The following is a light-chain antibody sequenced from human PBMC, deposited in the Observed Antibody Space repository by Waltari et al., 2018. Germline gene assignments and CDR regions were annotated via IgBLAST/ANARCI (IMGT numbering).Light chain of an antibody. CDR1: QGVTKY. J-gene: IGKJ2*01. Sequence: DIVLTQSPAILSLSPGERGTLSCRPSQGVTKYLSWYQLKPGQAPRLLIYDASNRATGIPTRFSGSGSGTDFTLTISSLEPDDFAVYFCHLRSNWRYTFGQGTKLEIK. CDR3: HLRSNWRYT. CDR2: DAS. V-gene: IGKV3-11*01.